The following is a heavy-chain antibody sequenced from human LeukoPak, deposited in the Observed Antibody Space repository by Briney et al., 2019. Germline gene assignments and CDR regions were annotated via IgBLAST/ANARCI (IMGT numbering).Heavy chain of an antibody. V-gene: IGHV1-69*13. Sequence: GASVKVSCKTSGVIFSSYVISWVRQAPGQGLEWMGGIIPIFSTTNYAQNFQGRVTITADESTSTAYMELSSLRSEDTAVYYCARTPTYYYGSGSLNEAKMNDYWGQGTLVTVSS. CDR2: IIPIFSTT. D-gene: IGHD3-10*01. J-gene: IGHJ4*02. CDR1: GVIFSSYV. CDR3: ARTPTYYYGSGSLNEAKMNDY.